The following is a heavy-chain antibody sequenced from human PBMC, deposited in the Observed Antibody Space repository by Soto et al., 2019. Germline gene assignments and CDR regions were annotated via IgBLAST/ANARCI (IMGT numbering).Heavy chain of an antibody. Sequence: QMQLVESGGGVVQPGRSLRLSCVASGFTFDLNGLHXXXXXXXXXXXXXTVISYDGSDKYYADSLKGRVTVSRDNSKXXXXXXXXXXXXXXXXXXXXXXXXXXXXXXXXXMDVWGQGTTVTVSS. CDR1: GFTFDLNG. CDR3: XXXXXXXXXXXXXMDV. J-gene: IGHJ6*02. CDR2: ISYDGSDK. V-gene: IGHV3-30-3*01.